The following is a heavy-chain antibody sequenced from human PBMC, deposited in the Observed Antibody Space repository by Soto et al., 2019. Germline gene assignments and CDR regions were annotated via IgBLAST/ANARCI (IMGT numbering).Heavy chain of an antibody. CDR1: GGSISSYY. V-gene: IGHV4-59*01. J-gene: IGHJ6*02. CDR3: ARDFSIAARPGAPAGGYYGMDV. CDR2: IYYSGST. Sequence: QVQLQESGPGLVKPSETLSLTCTVPGGSISSYYWSWIRQPPGKGLEWIWYIYYSGSTNYNPSLKSRVTISVDTSKNQFSLRLSSVTAGGTAVYYCARDFSIAARPGAPAGGYYGMDVWGQGTTVTVSS. D-gene: IGHD6-6*01.